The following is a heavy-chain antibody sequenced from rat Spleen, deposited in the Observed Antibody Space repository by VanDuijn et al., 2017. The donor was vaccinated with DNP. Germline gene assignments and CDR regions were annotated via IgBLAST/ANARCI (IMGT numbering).Heavy chain of an antibody. CDR3: ARHRTIMPYYYAMDA. V-gene: IGHV5-7*01. CDR2: ISYDGRET. CDR1: GITFSDHN. J-gene: IGHJ4*01. D-gene: IGHD1-12*01. Sequence: EVQLVESGGGLVQPGRSLKLSCAVSGITFSDHNMAWVRQAPKKGLEWVATISYDGRETYYRDSVKGRFTISRHNAKSTLYLQMDSLRSEDTSTYYCARHRTIMPYYYAMDAWGQGASVTVSS.